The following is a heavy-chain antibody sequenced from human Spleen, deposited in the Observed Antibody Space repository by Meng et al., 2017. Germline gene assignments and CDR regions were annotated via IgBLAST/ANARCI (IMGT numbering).Heavy chain of an antibody. Sequence: QVQLVESGGGVVQPGRSLRLSCAASGFTFSNFAMHWVRQAPGKGLEWVAIISYDGRNEYYADSVKGRFTISRDNSQNTLYLQMDSLRAEDTAVYYCAKETSDSSAFYRYDIWGQGSLVTVSS. V-gene: IGHV3-30*04. CDR3: AKETSDSSAFYRYDI. CDR2: ISYDGRNE. D-gene: IGHD3-22*01. CDR1: GFTFSNFA. J-gene: IGHJ4*02.